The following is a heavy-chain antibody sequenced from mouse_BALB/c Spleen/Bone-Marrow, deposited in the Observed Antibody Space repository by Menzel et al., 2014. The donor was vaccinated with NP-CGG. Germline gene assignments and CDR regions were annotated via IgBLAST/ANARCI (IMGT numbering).Heavy chain of an antibody. V-gene: IGHV3-6*02. J-gene: IGHJ3*01. CDR3: ASAYYYGRAWFAY. CDR2: ISYDGSN. CDR1: GYSITSGYY. D-gene: IGHD1-1*01. Sequence: ESGPGLVKPSQSLSLTCSVTGYSITSGYYWNWIRQFPGNKLEWIGYISYDGSNNYNPSLKNRISITRDTSKNQFFLKLNSVTTEDTATYYCASAYYYGRAWFAYWGQGTLVTVSA.